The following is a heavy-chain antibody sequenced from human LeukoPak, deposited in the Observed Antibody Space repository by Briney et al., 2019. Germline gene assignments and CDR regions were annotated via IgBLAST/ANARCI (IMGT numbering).Heavy chain of an antibody. D-gene: IGHD4-17*01. V-gene: IGHV1-69*05. CDR1: GGTFSSYA. Sequence: ASVKVSCKASGGTFSSYAISWVRQASGQGLEWMGRIIPIFGTANYAEKFQGRVTITTDESTSTADKELSSLRTEDTAVYYCARGVARVTTYFDYWGQGTLVTVSS. CDR3: ARGVARVTTYFDY. CDR2: IIPIFGTA. J-gene: IGHJ4*02.